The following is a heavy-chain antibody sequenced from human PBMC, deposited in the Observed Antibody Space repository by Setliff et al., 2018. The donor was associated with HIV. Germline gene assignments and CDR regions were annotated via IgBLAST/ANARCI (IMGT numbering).Heavy chain of an antibody. CDR2: IIPILGIA. V-gene: IGHV1-69*10. D-gene: IGHD3-22*01. Sequence: SVKVSCKASGGNFSSYAISWVRQAPGQGLEWMGGIIPILGIANYAQKFQGRVTITADDSTSTAYLELSSLRSEYTAVYYCARDYSPTFYYYDSSGTFDYWGQGTLVTVSS. CDR3: ARDYSPTFYYYDSSGTFDY. J-gene: IGHJ4*02. CDR1: GGNFSSYA.